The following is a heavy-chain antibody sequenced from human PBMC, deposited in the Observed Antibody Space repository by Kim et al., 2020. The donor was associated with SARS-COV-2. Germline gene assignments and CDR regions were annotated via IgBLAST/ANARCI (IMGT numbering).Heavy chain of an antibody. J-gene: IGHJ4*02. V-gene: IGHV3-23*01. Sequence: YADSVKGRFTISRDNSKNTLYLQMNSLRAEDTAVYYCAKPPRGAVASSDYWGQGTLVTVSS. CDR3: AKPPRGAVASSDY. D-gene: IGHD6-19*01.